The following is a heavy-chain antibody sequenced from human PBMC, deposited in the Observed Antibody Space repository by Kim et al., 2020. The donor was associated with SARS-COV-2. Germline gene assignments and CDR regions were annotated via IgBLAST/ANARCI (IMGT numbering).Heavy chain of an antibody. J-gene: IGHJ4*02. CDR2: SRNKANSYTI. CDR3: TRDSTGTPFDY. D-gene: IGHD1-7*01. CDR1: GFTFSDHY. Sequence: GGSLRLSCAASGFTFSDHYLNWVRQAPGKGLEWVARSRNKANSYTIEYAPSVKGRFTISRDDSKNSLYLQMNSLNTEDTAVYYCTRDSTGTPFDYWAQGTLVTVSS. V-gene: IGHV3-72*01.